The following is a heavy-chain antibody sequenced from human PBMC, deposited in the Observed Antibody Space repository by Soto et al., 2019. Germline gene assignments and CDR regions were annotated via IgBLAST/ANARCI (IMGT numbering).Heavy chain of an antibody. CDR2: IDHRGST. Sequence: QVQLQESGPGLVKPSETLSLNCTVSGGSITTYYWSWIRQPPGKELEWIGYIDHRGSTDYNPSLRSRVTMSVDTSKNQFSLKLSSVTAAATAVYYCARDVAPLAVAGSHYFDYWGQGTLVSVSS. J-gene: IGHJ4*02. D-gene: IGHD6-19*01. V-gene: IGHV4-59*01. CDR3: ARDVAPLAVAGSHYFDY. CDR1: GGSITTYY.